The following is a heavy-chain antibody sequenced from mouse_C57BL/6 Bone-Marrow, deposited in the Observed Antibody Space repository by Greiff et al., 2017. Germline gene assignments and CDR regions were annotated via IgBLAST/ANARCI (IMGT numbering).Heavy chain of an antibody. D-gene: IGHD2-3*01. Sequence: VKLQQSGAELAKPGASVKLSCKASGYTFTSSWMHWVKQRPGQGLEWIGYINPSSGYTKYNQKFKDKATLTADKSSRTAYMQLSSLTYEDSAVYYCARQGDGYSWFAYWGQGTGHCLC. V-gene: IGHV1-7*01. CDR1: GYTFTSSW. CDR3: ARQGDGYSWFAY. J-gene: IGHJ3*01. CDR2: INPSSGYT.